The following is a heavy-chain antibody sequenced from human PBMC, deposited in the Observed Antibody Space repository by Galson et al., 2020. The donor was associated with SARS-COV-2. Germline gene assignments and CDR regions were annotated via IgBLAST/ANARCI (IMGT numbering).Heavy chain of an antibody. J-gene: IGHJ3*02. V-gene: IGHV3-21*01. D-gene: IGHD2-2*01. CDR1: GFTFSSYS. Sequence: GGSLRLSCAASGFTFSSYSMNWVRQAPGKGLEWVSSISSSSSYIYYADSVKGRFTISRDNAKNSLYLQMNSLRAEDTAVYYCARVHTIQYQLPTDAFDIWGQGTMVTVSS. CDR2: ISSSSSYI. CDR3: ARVHTIQYQLPTDAFDI.